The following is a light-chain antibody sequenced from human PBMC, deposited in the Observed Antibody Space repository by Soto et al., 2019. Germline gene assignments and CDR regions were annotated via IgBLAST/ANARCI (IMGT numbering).Light chain of an antibody. CDR2: EVD. CDR1: TNDVGAFNY. V-gene: IGLV2-8*01. J-gene: IGLJ1*01. Sequence: QSVLTQPPSASGSAGQSVTISCTGPTNDVGAFNYVSWYQQHPGRVPKLIISEVDKRPSGVPDRFSGSKSGNTASLTVSGLQAEDEADYFCSSYAGSSNYVFGTGTKVTVL. CDR3: SSYAGSSNYV.